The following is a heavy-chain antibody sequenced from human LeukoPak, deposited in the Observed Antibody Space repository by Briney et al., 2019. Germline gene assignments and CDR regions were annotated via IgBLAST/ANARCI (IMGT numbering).Heavy chain of an antibody. CDR1: GGSISSYY. CDR3: ARHGVLSSSSADLYIDY. J-gene: IGHJ4*02. CDR2: IYTSGST. D-gene: IGHD6-6*01. Sequence: SETLSLTCTVSGGSISSYYWSWIRRPSGKGLEWIGYIYTSGSTNYNPSLKSRVTISVDTSKNQFSLKLSSVTAADTAVYYCARHGVLSSSSADLYIDYWGQGTLVTVSS. V-gene: IGHV4-4*09.